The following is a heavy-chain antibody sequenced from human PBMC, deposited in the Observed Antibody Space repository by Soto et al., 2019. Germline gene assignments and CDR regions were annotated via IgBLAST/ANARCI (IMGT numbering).Heavy chain of an antibody. J-gene: IGHJ6*02. CDR2: ISYDRSNK. CDR3: ARDRGSSWYDYYGMDV. D-gene: IGHD6-13*01. CDR1: GFTFSSYA. V-gene: IGHV3-30-3*01. Sequence: QVQLVESGGGVVQPGRSLRLSCAASGFTFSSYAMHWVRQAPGKGLAWVAVISYDRSNKYYADSVKGRFTISRDNSKNTLYLQMNSLIAEDTAVYYCARDRGSSWYDYYGMDVWGQGTTVTVSS.